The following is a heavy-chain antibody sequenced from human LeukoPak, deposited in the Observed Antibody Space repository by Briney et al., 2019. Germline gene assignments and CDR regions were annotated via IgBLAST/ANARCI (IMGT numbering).Heavy chain of an antibody. CDR1: GFTFSDHY. Sequence: GRSLRLSCAASGFTFSDHYMDWVRQAPGKGLEWVGRSRNKANGHSTAYAASAKGRFTVSRDESRNSLYLQINSLTTEDTAVYYCVRGFNSFDVWGQGTMVTVSS. CDR3: VRGFNSFDV. CDR2: SRNKANGHST. V-gene: IGHV3-72*01. D-gene: IGHD5-24*01. J-gene: IGHJ3*01.